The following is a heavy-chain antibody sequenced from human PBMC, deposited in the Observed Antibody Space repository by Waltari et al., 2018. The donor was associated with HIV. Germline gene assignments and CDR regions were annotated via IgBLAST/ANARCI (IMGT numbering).Heavy chain of an antibody. CDR2: ISWNSGSI. V-gene: IGHV3-9*01. J-gene: IGHJ5*02. CDR1: GFTFDNYA. Sequence: EVQLVESGGDLVQHGRSLRLSCAASGFTFDNYAMHWVRQAPGKGLEWVSGISWNSGSIGYADSVKGRFTISRDNAKNSLYLQMNSLRAEDTALYYCAKDGQFAAPWGQGTLVTVSS. CDR3: AKDGQFAAP.